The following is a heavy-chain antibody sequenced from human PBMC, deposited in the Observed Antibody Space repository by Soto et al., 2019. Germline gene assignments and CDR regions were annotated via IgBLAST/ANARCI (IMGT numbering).Heavy chain of an antibody. Sequence: GGSLRLSCAASGFTFSSYGMHWVRQAPGKGLEWVAVISYDGSNKYYADSVKGRFTISRDNSKNTLYLQMNSLRAEDTAVYYCAKSLSGYYFDYWGQGTLVTVSS. CDR1: GFTFSSYG. V-gene: IGHV3-30*18. D-gene: IGHD3-22*01. J-gene: IGHJ4*02. CDR2: ISYDGSNK. CDR3: AKSLSGYYFDY.